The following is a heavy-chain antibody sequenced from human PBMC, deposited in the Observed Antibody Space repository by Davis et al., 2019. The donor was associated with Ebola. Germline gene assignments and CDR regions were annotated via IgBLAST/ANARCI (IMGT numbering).Heavy chain of an antibody. Sequence: PSETLSLTCAVSGGSISSGGYSWSWIRQPPGKGLEWIGYIYHSGSTYYNPSLKSRVTISVDRSKNQFSLKLSSVTAADTAVYYCARTDGYCSGGSCSNDFDIWGQGTMVTVSS. J-gene: IGHJ3*02. CDR2: IYHSGST. CDR1: GGSISSGGYS. CDR3: ARTDGYCSGGSCSNDFDI. D-gene: IGHD2-15*01. V-gene: IGHV4-30-2*01.